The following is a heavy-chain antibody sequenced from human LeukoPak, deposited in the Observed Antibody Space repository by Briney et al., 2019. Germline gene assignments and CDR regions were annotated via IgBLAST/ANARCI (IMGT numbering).Heavy chain of an antibody. CDR1: GFTFDDYA. Sequence: PGGSLRLSCAASGFTFDDYAMHWVRQAPGEGVEWVSGISWNSGSIGYADSVKGRFTISRDNAKNSLYLQMNSLRAEDTALYYCAKGAGSYIRYYFDYWGQGTLVTVSS. D-gene: IGHD3-10*01. V-gene: IGHV3-9*01. CDR3: AKGAGSYIRYYFDY. CDR2: ISWNSGSI. J-gene: IGHJ4*02.